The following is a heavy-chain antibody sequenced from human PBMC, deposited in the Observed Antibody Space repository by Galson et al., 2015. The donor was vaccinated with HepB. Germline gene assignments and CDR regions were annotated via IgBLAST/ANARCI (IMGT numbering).Heavy chain of an antibody. V-gene: IGHV3-48*03. CDR2: ISASGSTT. D-gene: IGHD1-26*01. CDR3: AREGIGWELRYFDF. CDR1: GFVFSSYE. J-gene: IGHJ4*02. Sequence: CAASGFVFSSYEMNWVRQAPGKGLEWISYISASGSTTYYADSVKGRFTISRDNAKNSVYLQMNSLSVEDTAIYYRAREGIGWELRYFDFWGQGSLVTVSA.